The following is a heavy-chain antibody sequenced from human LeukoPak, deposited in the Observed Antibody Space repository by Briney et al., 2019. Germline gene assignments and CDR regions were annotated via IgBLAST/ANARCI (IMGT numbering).Heavy chain of an antibody. D-gene: IGHD1-26*01. J-gene: IGHJ3*02. V-gene: IGHV1-24*01. Sequence: ASVKVSCKVSGYTLTELSMHWVRQAPGKGLEWMGGFDPEDGETIYAQKFQGRVTMTEDTSTDTAYMELSSLRSEDTAVYYCATSKPVKWELPHGMGDAFDIWGQGTMVTVSS. CDR3: ATSKPVKWELPHGMGDAFDI. CDR2: FDPEDGET. CDR1: GYTLTELS.